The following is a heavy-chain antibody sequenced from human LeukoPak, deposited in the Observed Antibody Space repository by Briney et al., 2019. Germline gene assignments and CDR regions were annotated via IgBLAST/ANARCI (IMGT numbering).Heavy chain of an antibody. Sequence: GGSLRLSCAASGFTFSSYIMNWVRQAPGQGLEWVSYISSSSSTIYYADSVKGRFTISRDNAKNSLYLQMNSLRAEDTAVYYCARLVAVPAAGWGQGTLVTVSS. CDR3: ARLVAVPAAG. CDR1: GFTFSSYI. CDR2: ISSSSSTI. D-gene: IGHD2-2*01. V-gene: IGHV3-48*04. J-gene: IGHJ4*02.